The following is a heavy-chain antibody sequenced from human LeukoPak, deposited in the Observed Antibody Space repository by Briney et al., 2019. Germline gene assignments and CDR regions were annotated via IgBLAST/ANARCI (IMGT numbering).Heavy chain of an antibody. CDR1: GGSISSYY. CDR2: IYYSGST. Sequence: SETLSLTCTVSGGSISSYYWSWIRQPPGKGLEWIGYIYYSGSTNYNPSLKSRVTISVDTSKNQFSLKLSSVTAADTAVYYCARLDGSGIDAFDIWGQGTMVTASS. D-gene: IGHD3-10*01. CDR3: ARLDGSGIDAFDI. J-gene: IGHJ3*02. V-gene: IGHV4-59*08.